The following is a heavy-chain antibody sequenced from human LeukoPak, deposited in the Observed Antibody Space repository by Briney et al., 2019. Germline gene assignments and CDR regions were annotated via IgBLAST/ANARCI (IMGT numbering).Heavy chain of an antibody. CDR3: VRHSVGGSTSGLPKPFDY. J-gene: IGHJ4*02. CDR2: IYPGDSDT. CDR1: GYSFTSYW. V-gene: IGHV5-51*01. Sequence: GESLKISCKGSGYSFTSYWIGWVRQMPGKGLEWMGIIYPGDSDTRYSPSFQGQVTISADKSITTAYLQWSSLKASDTAMYYCVRHSVGGSTSGLPKPFDYWGQGTLVTVSS. D-gene: IGHD6-19*01.